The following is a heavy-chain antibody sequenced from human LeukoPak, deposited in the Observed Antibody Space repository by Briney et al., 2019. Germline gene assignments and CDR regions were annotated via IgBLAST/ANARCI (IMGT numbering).Heavy chain of an antibody. CDR3: ARDRLVSYYYDSSGYSAFDI. CDR2: IFHDGTR. J-gene: IGHJ3*02. Sequence: SETLSLTCSVSGFSITTAYYWGWVRQPPGKGLEWIGNIFHDGTRSYSPSLKSRVTISVDTSKNQFSLKLSSVTAADTAVYYCARDRLVSYYYDSSGYSAFDIWGQGTMVTVSS. V-gene: IGHV4-38-2*02. CDR1: GFSITTAYY. D-gene: IGHD3-22*01.